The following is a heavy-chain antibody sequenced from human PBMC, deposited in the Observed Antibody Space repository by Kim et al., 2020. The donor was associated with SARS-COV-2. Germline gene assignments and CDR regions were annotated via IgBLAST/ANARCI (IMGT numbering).Heavy chain of an antibody. V-gene: IGHV3-23*01. J-gene: IGHJ4*02. CDR3: AKSGSRAAASFDY. D-gene: IGHD6-13*01. Sequence: YADSVKGRFTISRDNSKNTLYLQMNSLRAEDTAVYYCAKSGSRAAASFDYWGQGTLVTVSS.